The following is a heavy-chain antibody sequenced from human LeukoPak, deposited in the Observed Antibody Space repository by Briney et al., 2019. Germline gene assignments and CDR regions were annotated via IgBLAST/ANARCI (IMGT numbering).Heavy chain of an antibody. J-gene: IGHJ4*02. CDR3: AKDWIQFNRVFDCFDS. D-gene: IGHD5-18*01. V-gene: IGHV3-23*01. Sequence: PGGSLRLSCANSGFPFETNAMSWVRQAPGKGLEWVATIGNTETFYADSVTGRFTISRDNSKNTVNLQMNRLRVEDTAIYYCAKDWIQFNRVFDCFDSWGQGTLVTVSS. CDR1: GFPFETNA. CDR2: IGNTET.